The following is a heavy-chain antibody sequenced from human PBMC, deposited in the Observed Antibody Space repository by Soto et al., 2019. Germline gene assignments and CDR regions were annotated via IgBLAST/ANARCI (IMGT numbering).Heavy chain of an antibody. CDR3: ASSRGGEQWLPQYYYYYYGMDV. V-gene: IGHV3-7*01. CDR1: GFTFSSYW. J-gene: IGHJ6*02. CDR2: IKQDGSEK. D-gene: IGHD6-19*01. Sequence: EVQLVESGGGLVQPGGSLRLSCAASGFTFSSYWMSWVRQAPGKGLEWVANIKQDGSEKYYVDSVKGRFTISRDNAKNSLYLQMNSLRAEDTAVYYCASSRGGEQWLPQYYYYYYGMDVWGQGTTVTVSS.